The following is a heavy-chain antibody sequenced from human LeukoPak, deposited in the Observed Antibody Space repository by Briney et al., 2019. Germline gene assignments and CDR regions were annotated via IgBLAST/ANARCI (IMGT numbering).Heavy chain of an antibody. CDR2: INPNSGGT. J-gene: IGHJ4*02. CDR1: GYTFTGYY. V-gene: IGHV1-2*02. CDR3: ATSGGYCSSTSCY. Sequence: ASVKVSCKASGYTFTGYYMHWVRQAPGQGLEWMGWINPNSGGTNYAQKYQGRVTMTRDTSISTAYMELSRLRSDDTAVYYCATSGGYCSSTSCYWGQGTLVTVSS. D-gene: IGHD2-2*01.